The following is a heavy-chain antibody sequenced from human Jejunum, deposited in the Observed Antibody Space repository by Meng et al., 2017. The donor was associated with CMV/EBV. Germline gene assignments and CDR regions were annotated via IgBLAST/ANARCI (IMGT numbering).Heavy chain of an antibody. J-gene: IGHJ5*02. D-gene: IGHD1-26*01. CDR2: IYTSGST. CDR3: ARESGSYYWFDP. V-gene: IGHV4-4*07. Sequence: QVQLQESGPGLVKSSETLSLTCFVSAGSISGYYWSWIRQPAGKGLEWIGRIYTSGSTHYNPSLKSRLTMSVDLSNNRISLKLRSVTAADTAVYYCARESGSYYWFDPWGQGTLVTVSS. CDR1: AGSISGYY.